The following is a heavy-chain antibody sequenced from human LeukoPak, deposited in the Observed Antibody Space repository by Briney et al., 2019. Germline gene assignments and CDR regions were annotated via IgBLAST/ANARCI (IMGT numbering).Heavy chain of an antibody. V-gene: IGHV4-39*01. CDR3: AKVRYCSGVNCYPDDN. Sequence: SETLSLTCTVSGGSISSSSYYWGWIRQPPGKGLEWIGSIYYSGSTYYNPSLKSRLTISVDASKNQFSLKLISVTAADTAVYYCAKVRYCSGVNCYPDDNWGQGTLVTVSS. J-gene: IGHJ4*02. D-gene: IGHD2-15*01. CDR2: IYYSGST. CDR1: GGSISSSSYY.